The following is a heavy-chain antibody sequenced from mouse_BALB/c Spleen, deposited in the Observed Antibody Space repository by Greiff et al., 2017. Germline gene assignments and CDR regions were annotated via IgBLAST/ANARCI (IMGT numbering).Heavy chain of an antibody. CDR3: VRLTGPYYYAMDY. V-gene: IGHV2-9-2*01. CDR2: IWTGGGT. J-gene: IGHJ4*01. D-gene: IGHD4-1*01. Sequence: VQLQQSGPGLVAPSQSLSITCTVSGFSLTSYDISWIRQPPGKGLEWLGVIWTGGGTNYNSAFMSRLSISKDNSKSQVFLKMNSLQTDDTAIYYCVRLTGPYYYAMDYWGQGTSVTVSS. CDR1: GFSLTSYD.